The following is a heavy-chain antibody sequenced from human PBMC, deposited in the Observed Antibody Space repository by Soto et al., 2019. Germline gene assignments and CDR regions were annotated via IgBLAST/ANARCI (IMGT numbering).Heavy chain of an antibody. V-gene: IGHV1-69*13. CDR3: ARGFWSGYSARYYYGMDV. Sequence: ASVKVSCKASGYTFTNYYVHWVRQAPGQGLEWMGGIIPIFGTANYAQKFQGRVTITADESTSTAYMELSSLRSEDAAVYYCARGFWSGYSARYYYGMDVWGQGTTVTVSS. J-gene: IGHJ6*02. CDR2: IIPIFGTA. D-gene: IGHD3-3*01. CDR1: GYTFTNYY.